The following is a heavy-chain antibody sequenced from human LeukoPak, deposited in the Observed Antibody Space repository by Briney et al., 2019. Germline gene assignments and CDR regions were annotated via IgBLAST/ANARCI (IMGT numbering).Heavy chain of an antibody. Sequence: ASVKVSCKASGYTFTSYGISWVRQAPGQGLEWMGWISAYNGNTNYAQKLQGRVTMTTDTSTSTAYMELRSLRSDDTAVYYCARDADSSGWHDAFGIWGQGTMVTVSS. CDR3: ARDADSSGWHDAFGI. D-gene: IGHD6-19*01. V-gene: IGHV1-18*01. J-gene: IGHJ3*02. CDR2: ISAYNGNT. CDR1: GYTFTSYG.